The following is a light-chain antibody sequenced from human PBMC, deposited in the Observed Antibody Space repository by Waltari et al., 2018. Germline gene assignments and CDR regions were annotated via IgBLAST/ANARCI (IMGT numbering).Light chain of an antibody. CDR3: QSYDSSLSGYV. J-gene: IGLJ1*01. Sequence: QSVLTQPPSVPGAPGQRVPIPCTGTSPTTGPVLAVYWYQQLPGTGPKLLIYGNSNRPSGVPDRFSGSKSGTSASLAITGLQAEDEADYYCQSYDSSLSGYVFGTGTKVTVL. V-gene: IGLV1-40*01. CDR2: GNS. CDR1: SPTTGPVLA.